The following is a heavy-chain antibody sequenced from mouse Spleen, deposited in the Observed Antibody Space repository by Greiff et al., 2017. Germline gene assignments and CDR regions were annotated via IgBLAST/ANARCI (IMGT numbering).Heavy chain of an antibody. D-gene: IGHD3-2*01. CDR2: IDPEDGDT. Sequence: EVQLQQSGAELVRPGASVKLSCTASGFNIKDYYMHWVKQRPEQGLEWIGRIDPEDGDTEYAPKFQGKATMTADTSSNTAYLQLSSLTSEDTAVYYCTTGTARARFAYWGQGTLVTVSA. CDR1: GFNIKDYY. CDR3: TTGTARARFAY. J-gene: IGHJ3*01. V-gene: IGHV14-1*01.